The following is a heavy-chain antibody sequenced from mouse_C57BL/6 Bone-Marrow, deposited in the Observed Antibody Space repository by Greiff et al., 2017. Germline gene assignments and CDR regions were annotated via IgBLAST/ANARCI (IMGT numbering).Heavy chain of an antibody. D-gene: IGHD3-2*02. Sequence: QVQLQQSGAELVRPGTSVKVSCKASGYAFTNYLIAWVKQRPGQGLEWIGVINPGSGGTNYNEKFKGKATLTADKSSSTAYVQLSSLTSEDSAVYFCARSGQLRLWFAYWGQGTLVTVSA. CDR2: INPGSGGT. J-gene: IGHJ3*01. CDR3: ARSGQLRLWFAY. V-gene: IGHV1-54*01. CDR1: GYAFTNYL.